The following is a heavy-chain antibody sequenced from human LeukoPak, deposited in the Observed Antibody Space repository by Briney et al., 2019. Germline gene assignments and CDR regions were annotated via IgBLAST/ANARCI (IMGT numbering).Heavy chain of an antibody. CDR1: GYTFTAFY. D-gene: IGHD1-26*01. V-gene: IGHV1-2*02. CDR2: INPNRGGI. CDR3: ARGWNGGSLNWFDP. Sequence: ASVKVSCKASGYTFTAFYIHWVRQAPGQGLEWMGWINPNRGGIKYSQNFQGRVTMTSDTSISTAYMELSRLRSDDTAVFYCARGWNGGSLNWFDPWGQGTLVTASS. J-gene: IGHJ5*02.